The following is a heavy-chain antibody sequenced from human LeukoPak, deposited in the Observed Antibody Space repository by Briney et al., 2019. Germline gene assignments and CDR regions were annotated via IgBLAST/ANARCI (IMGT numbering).Heavy chain of an antibody. CDR2: MYIGGTR. CDR3: ARDPGYCSGSTCYSAPRFDY. CDR1: GVSISTYY. V-gene: IGHV4-4*07. D-gene: IGHD2-15*01. Sequence: PSETLSLTCSVSGVSISTYYWTWIRQPAGKGLEWIGRMYIGGTRNYNPSLKSRVTISLDTSKNQFSLKLSSVTAADTAVYYCARDPGYCSGSTCYSAPRFDYWGQGALVTVSS. J-gene: IGHJ4*02.